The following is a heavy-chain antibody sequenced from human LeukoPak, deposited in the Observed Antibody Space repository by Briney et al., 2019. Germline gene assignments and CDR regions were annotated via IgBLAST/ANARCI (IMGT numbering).Heavy chain of an antibody. V-gene: IGHV4-59*01. Sequence: SETLSLTCTVSGGSISTYYWTWIRQPPGKGLGWIGYIYYSGSTNYNPSLKSRVTISVDTSKNQFSLKLNSVTAADTAVYYCARGYSNFDSWGQGTLVTVSS. CDR2: IYYSGST. J-gene: IGHJ4*02. CDR1: GGSISTYY. CDR3: ARGYSNFDS. D-gene: IGHD5-18*01.